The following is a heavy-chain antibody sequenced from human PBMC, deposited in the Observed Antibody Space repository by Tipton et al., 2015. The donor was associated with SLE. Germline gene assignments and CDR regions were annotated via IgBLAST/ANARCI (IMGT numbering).Heavy chain of an antibody. CDR2: IYHSGST. Sequence: LRLSCAVSGYSISSGYYWGWIRQPPGKGLEWIGSIYHSGSTYYNPSLKSRVTISVDTSKNQFSLKLSSVTAADTAVYYCAKGTDGDYPSDYWGQGTLVTVSS. J-gene: IGHJ4*02. V-gene: IGHV4-38-2*01. D-gene: IGHD4-17*01. CDR1: GYSISSGYY. CDR3: AKGTDGDYPSDY.